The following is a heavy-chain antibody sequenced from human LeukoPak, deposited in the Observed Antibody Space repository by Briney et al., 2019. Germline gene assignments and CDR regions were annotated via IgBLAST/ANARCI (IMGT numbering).Heavy chain of an antibody. CDR1: GDSISSYY. V-gene: IGHV4-59*01. CDR3: ARDIGPYCSGGSCYSWGAFDI. D-gene: IGHD2-15*01. J-gene: IGHJ3*02. CDR2: IYYSGST. Sequence: SETLSLTCTVSGDSISSYYWSWIRQPPGKGLEWIGYIYYSGSTNYNPSLKSRVAISVDTSKNQFSLKLSSVTAADTAVYYCARDIGPYCSGGSCYSWGAFDIWGQGTMVTVSS.